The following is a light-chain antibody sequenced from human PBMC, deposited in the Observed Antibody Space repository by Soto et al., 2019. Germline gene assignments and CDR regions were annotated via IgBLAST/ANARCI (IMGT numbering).Light chain of an antibody. J-gene: IGKJ1*01. Sequence: DIQLTQSPSFLSASVGGRVTITCRASQAISSHLAWYQQKPGKAPNLLIYGASTLQSGVPSRFSGSGSGTQFTLTISSLQPEDVATYYCQQVDSYPRTFGQGTKVDIK. CDR1: QAISSH. V-gene: IGKV1-9*01. CDR2: GAS. CDR3: QQVDSYPRT.